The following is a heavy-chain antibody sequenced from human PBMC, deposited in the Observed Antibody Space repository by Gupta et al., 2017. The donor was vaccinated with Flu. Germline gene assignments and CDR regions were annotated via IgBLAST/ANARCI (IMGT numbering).Heavy chain of an antibody. V-gene: IGHV3-30*03. CDR1: YA. D-gene: IGHD3-10*01. CDR3: ARGDSVRGILPFES. Sequence: YAMHWVRQAPGRGLEWVAVISYNGKRQNYADSVRGRFTISRDNSMSAQYLQMNYLRPDDTAVYYCARGDSVRGILPFESWGQGLVVTVSS. CDR2: ISYNGKRQ. J-gene: IGHJ4*02.